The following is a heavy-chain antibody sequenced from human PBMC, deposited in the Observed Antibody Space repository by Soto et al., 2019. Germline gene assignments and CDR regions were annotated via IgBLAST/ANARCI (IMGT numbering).Heavy chain of an antibody. D-gene: IGHD5-12*01. CDR2: IYYSGST. CDR3: ARRESGDDRLGWYFDY. Sequence: QVQLQESGPGLVKPSQTLSLTCTVSGGSISSGGYYWSWIRQHPGKGLEWIGYIYYSGSTYYNPSRKSRVTKSVDTAKNQFSLKRSSVTAADTAVYYCARRESGDDRLGWYFDYWGQGTLVTVAS. J-gene: IGHJ4*02. CDR1: GGSISSGGYY. V-gene: IGHV4-31*03.